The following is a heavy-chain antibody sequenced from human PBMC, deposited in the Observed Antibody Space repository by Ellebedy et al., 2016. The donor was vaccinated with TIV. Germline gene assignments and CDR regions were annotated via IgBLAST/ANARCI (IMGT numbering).Heavy chain of an antibody. D-gene: IGHD3-10*01. J-gene: IGHJ3*01. CDR2: ISGSGRKT. Sequence: GGSLRLSCAASGFTFSTSAMSWVRQAPGKGLEWVSAISGSGRKTYYADSVKGRFTISRDNSKNTLFLQMNSLRDEDTAVYHCALRGGSSAETMGYAFDVWGQGTLVTVSS. V-gene: IGHV3-23*01. CDR3: ALRGGSSAETMGYAFDV. CDR1: GFTFSTSA.